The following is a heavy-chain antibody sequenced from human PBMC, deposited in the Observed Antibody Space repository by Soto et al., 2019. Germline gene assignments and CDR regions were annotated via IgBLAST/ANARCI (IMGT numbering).Heavy chain of an antibody. Sequence: QVQLQQWGAGLLKPSETLSLTCAVYGGSFSGYYWSWIRQPPWKGLEWIGEINHSGSTNYNPSLKSRVTISVDTSKNQFSLKLSSVTAADTAVYYCARERRVRGVADYWGQGTLVTVSS. CDR2: INHSGST. D-gene: IGHD3-10*01. V-gene: IGHV4-34*01. CDR1: GGSFSGYY. J-gene: IGHJ4*02. CDR3: ARERRVRGVADY.